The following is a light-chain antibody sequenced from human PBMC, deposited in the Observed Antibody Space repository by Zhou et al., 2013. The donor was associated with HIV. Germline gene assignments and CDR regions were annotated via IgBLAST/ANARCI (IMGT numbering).Light chain of an antibody. CDR1: QSINVW. CDR2: GAS. V-gene: IGKV1-12*01. CDR3: QQANSFPRT. J-gene: IGKJ1*01. Sequence: DIQLTQSPSTLSASVGDRVTITCRASQSINVWLAWYQQKPGKAPKLLIYGASSLQSGVPSRFSGSGFGTDFTLTINRLHPEDFATYYCQQANSFPRTFGHGTKVDIK.